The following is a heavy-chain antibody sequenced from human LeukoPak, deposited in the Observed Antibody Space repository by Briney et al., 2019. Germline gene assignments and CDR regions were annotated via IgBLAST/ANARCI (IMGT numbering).Heavy chain of an antibody. D-gene: IGHD3-22*01. CDR3: ARDAYDSSGYYPYYFDY. CDR1: GGTFSSYA. V-gene: IGHV1-69*05. J-gene: IGHJ4*02. Sequence: SVKVSCKASGGTFSSYAISWVRQAPGQGLEWMGGIIPSFGTANYAQKFQGRVTITTDESTSTAYMELSSLRSEDTAVYYCARDAYDSSGYYPYYFDYWGQGTLVTVSS. CDR2: IIPSFGTA.